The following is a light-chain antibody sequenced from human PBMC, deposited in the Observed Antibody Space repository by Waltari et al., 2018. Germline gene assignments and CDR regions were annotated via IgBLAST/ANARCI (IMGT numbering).Light chain of an antibody. CDR3: SSFAGSNPYV. Sequence: QSALTQPPSASGSPGQSVTISCTGTSTDVGGYNYVSCYQQHPGKAPKLMIYEVSKGPSGFPDRFSGSKSGNTASLTVSGLQAEDEADYYCSSFAGSNPYVFGTGTKVTVL. CDR1: STDVGGYNY. J-gene: IGLJ1*01. CDR2: EVS. V-gene: IGLV2-8*01.